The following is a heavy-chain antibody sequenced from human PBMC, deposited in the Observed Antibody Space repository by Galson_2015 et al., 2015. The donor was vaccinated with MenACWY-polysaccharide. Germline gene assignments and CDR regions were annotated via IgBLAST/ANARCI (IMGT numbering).Heavy chain of an antibody. Sequence: SLRLSCAASGFPFSDSWMTWLRQAPGKGLEWVATIRQSGSEKYYVDSVEGRFTVTRDNAKNSLYLQMNSLRAEDTAVYYCARARSWSGFFSIDFSGRGTMLTVSS. V-gene: IGHV3-7*01. CDR2: IRQSGSEK. D-gene: IGHD3-3*01. CDR3: ARARSWSGFFSIDF. J-gene: IGHJ3*01. CDR1: GFPFSDSW.